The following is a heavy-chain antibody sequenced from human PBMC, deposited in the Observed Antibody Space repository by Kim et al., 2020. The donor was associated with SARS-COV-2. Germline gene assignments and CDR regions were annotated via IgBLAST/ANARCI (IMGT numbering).Heavy chain of an antibody. V-gene: IGHV3-74*01. J-gene: IGHJ6*02. CDR2: INSDGSST. CDR1: GFTFSSYW. CDR3: ARVRAYIDWKSGGMDV. D-gene: IGHD3-9*01. Sequence: GGSLRLSCAASGFTFSSYWMHWVRQAPGKGLVWVSRINSDGSSTSYADSVKGRFTISRDNAKNTLYLQMNSLRAEDTAVYYCARVRAYIDWKSGGMDVWGQGTTVTVSS.